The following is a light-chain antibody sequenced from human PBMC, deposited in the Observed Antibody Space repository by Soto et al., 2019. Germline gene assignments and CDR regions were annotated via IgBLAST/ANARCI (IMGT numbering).Light chain of an antibody. CDR1: QSVSSS. CDR2: DAS. Sequence: EIMLTQSPATLSLSPGERATLSCRASQSVSSSLAWYQQKPGQAPRLLIYDASNMATGIPARFSGSGSGTDFTLTISSLEPEDFAVYYCQQRSNWPLTFGGGTKVEI. CDR3: QQRSNWPLT. J-gene: IGKJ4*01. V-gene: IGKV3-11*01.